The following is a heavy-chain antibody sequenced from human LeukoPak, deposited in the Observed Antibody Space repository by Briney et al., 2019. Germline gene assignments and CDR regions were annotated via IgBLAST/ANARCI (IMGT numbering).Heavy chain of an antibody. CDR1: GYTFTSYD. CDR3: ARSPPRRITMVRGVINGADY. Sequence: ASVKVSCKASGYTFTSYDINWVRQATGQGLEWMGWMNPNSGNTGYAQKFQGRVTMTRNTSISTAYMELSSLRSEVTAVYYCARSPPRRITMVRGVINGADYWGQGTLVTVSS. V-gene: IGHV1-8*01. J-gene: IGHJ4*02. CDR2: MNPNSGNT. D-gene: IGHD3-10*01.